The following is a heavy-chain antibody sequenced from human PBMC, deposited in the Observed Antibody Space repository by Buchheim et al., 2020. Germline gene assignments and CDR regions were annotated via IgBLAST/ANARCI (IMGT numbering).Heavy chain of an antibody. CDR2: ISYDGSNK. V-gene: IGHV3-30-3*01. D-gene: IGHD1-26*01. CDR1: GFTFSSYA. J-gene: IGHJ4*02. Sequence: QVQLVESGGGVVQPGRSLRLSCAASGFTFSSYAMHWVRQAPGKGLEWVAVISYDGSNKYYADSVKGRFTISRDNSKNTLYLQMNSLRAEDTAVYYCSGSYGVGRLAPLDYWGQGTL. CDR3: SGSYGVGRLAPLDY.